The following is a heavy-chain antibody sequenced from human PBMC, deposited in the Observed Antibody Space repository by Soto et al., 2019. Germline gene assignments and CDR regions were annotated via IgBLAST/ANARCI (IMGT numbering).Heavy chain of an antibody. CDR3: ANVGNTALFGRFDP. V-gene: IGHV1-69*01. CDR2: IIPNFVTA. D-gene: IGHD3-10*02. J-gene: IGHJ5*02. CDR1: GGTFSSYP. Sequence: QVQLVQSGAEVKKPGSSVKVSCKASGGTFSSYPISWVRQAPGQGLEWMGGIIPNFVTANYAQKFQGRVTITADESTSTAYMELSSLRSEDTAVYYCANVGNTALFGRFDPWGQGTLVTVSS.